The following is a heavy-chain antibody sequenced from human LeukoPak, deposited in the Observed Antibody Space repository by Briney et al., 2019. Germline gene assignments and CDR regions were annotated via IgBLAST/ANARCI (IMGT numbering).Heavy chain of an antibody. CDR1: GGSISSGSYY. V-gene: IGHV4-39*07. J-gene: IGHJ4*02. Sequence: SETLSLTCTVSGGSISSGSYYWGWIRQPPGKGLEWIGSIYYSGSTYYNPSLKSRITISLDTSKNQFSLKLRSVTAADTAVYYCARDKTFEVVNYFDYWGQGTLVTVSS. CDR2: IYYSGST. D-gene: IGHD3-3*01. CDR3: ARDKTFEVVNYFDY.